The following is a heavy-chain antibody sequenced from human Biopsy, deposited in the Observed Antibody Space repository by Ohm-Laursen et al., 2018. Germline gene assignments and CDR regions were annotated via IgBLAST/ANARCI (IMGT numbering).Heavy chain of an antibody. J-gene: IGHJ6*02. Sequence: SLRLSCTASGFKFAEFAMHWVRQTPGKGLEWVSAINWNSDRVDYADSVKGRFTISRDNTKNSLYLQMNSLRAEDTAVYYCAREGSYADYRYPYYYGMDVWGPGTLVTVSS. CDR3: AREGSYADYRYPYYYGMDV. CDR2: INWNSDRV. CDR1: GFKFAEFA. D-gene: IGHD4-17*01. V-gene: IGHV3-9*01.